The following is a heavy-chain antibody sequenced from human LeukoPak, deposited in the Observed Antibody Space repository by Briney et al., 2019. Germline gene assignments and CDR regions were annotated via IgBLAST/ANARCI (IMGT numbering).Heavy chain of an antibody. Sequence: QPGGSLRLSCAASGFTFSSYGMHWVRQAPGKGLEWVAFIRYDGSNKYYADSVKGRFTISRDNSKNTLYLQMNSLRAEDTAVYYCAKDTGSYINYFDPWGQGTLVTVSS. J-gene: IGHJ4*02. D-gene: IGHD1-26*01. CDR3: AKDTGSYINYFDP. CDR2: IRYDGSNK. CDR1: GFTFSSYG. V-gene: IGHV3-30*02.